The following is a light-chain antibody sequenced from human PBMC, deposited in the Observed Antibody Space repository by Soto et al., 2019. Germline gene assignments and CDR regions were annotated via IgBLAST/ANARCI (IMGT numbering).Light chain of an antibody. CDR1: QDIRSY. CDR2: AAS. Sequence: QVNQAASFVSATTRDTVTITCRASQDIRSYLAWYQQKAGRAPKLLIYAASTLQSEVPSRFSGSGSGTEFTLTISSLQPEDFATYYCQQLKIFLITFAQGTRLEIK. V-gene: IGKV1-9*01. CDR3: QQLKIFLIT. J-gene: IGKJ5*01.